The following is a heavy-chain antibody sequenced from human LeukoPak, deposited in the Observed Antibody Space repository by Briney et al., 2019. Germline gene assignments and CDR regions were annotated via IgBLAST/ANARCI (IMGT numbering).Heavy chain of an antibody. J-gene: IGHJ3*02. CDR2: IIPIFGTA. V-gene: IGHV1-69*01. Sequence: GASVKVSCKASGGTFSSYAISWVRQAPGQGLEWMGGIIPIFGTANYAQKFQGRVTITADESTSTAYMELSSLRSEDTAVYYCARETAVAGTGIGVRAFDIWGQGTMVTVSS. CDR3: ARETAVAGTGIGVRAFDI. CDR1: GGTFSSYA. D-gene: IGHD6-19*01.